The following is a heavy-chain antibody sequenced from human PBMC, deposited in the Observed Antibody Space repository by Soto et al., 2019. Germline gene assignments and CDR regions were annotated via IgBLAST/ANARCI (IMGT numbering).Heavy chain of an antibody. V-gene: IGHV3-33*01. CDR3: VRVEVRSGYFDL. D-gene: IGHD1-1*01. CDR2: IWYDGSNK. CDR1: GFTFSRYG. J-gene: IGHJ4*02. Sequence: GGSLRLSCAASGFTFSRYGMHWVRQAPGKGLDWVAVIWYDGSNKYYADSVKGRFTISRDNAKNTLYLQMNSLRAEDTGVYYCVRVEVRSGYFDLWGQGTLVTVS.